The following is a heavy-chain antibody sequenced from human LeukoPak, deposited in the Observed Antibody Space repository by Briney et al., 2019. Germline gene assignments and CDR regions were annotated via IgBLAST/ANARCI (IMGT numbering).Heavy chain of an antibody. CDR1: GGSISSSSYY. J-gene: IGHJ4*02. Sequence: SETLSLTCTASGGSISSSSYYWGWIRQPPGKGLEWIGSLYYTGSTYYNPSLKSRVTISGDTSKNQFSLKLSSVTAADTAVYYCARAYYDYVWGSQFDYWGQGTRVTVSS. CDR2: LYYTGST. D-gene: IGHD3-16*01. V-gene: IGHV4-39*07. CDR3: ARAYYDYVWGSQFDY.